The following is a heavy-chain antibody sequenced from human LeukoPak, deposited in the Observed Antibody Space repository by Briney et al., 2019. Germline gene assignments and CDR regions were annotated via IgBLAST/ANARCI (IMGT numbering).Heavy chain of an antibody. V-gene: IGHV3-23*01. CDR2: ISGSGDRT. CDR1: GFTFSSYA. Sequence: GGSLRLSCAASGFTFSSYAMSWVRQAAGKGLEWDSSISGSGDRTYYADSVKGRFTISRDNTKNTLFLQMNSLKAEDTALYYCAKDSVVIPAGWFDPWGQGTLVTVSS. CDR3: AKDSVVIPAGWFDP. J-gene: IGHJ5*02. D-gene: IGHD2/OR15-2a*01.